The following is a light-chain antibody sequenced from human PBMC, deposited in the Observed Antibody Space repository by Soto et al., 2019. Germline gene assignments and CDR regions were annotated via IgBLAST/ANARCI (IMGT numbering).Light chain of an antibody. Sequence: EIVLTQSPGTLSLSPGERATLSCRASQSVSSSYLAWYQQKPGQAPRLLIYGASSRATGIPDRFSGSGSGTDFTLTISRLEAEDFAGYYCQQYGSSFTFGPGTKVDIK. CDR1: QSVSSSY. CDR2: GAS. J-gene: IGKJ3*01. V-gene: IGKV3-20*01. CDR3: QQYGSSFT.